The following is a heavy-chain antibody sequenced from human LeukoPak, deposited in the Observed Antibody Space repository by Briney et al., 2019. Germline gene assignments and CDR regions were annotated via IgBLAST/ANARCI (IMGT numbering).Heavy chain of an antibody. CDR1: GYTFTGYY. J-gene: IGHJ3*02. CDR3: ARGYYDILTGGVAFDI. D-gene: IGHD3-9*01. V-gene: IGHV1-2*02. CDR2: INPNSGGT. Sequence: ASVKVSCKASGYTFTGYYMHWVRQAPGQGLEWMGWINPNSGGTNYAQKFQGRVTMTRDTSISTAYMELSRLRSDDTAVYYRARGYYDILTGGVAFDIWGQGTMVTVSS.